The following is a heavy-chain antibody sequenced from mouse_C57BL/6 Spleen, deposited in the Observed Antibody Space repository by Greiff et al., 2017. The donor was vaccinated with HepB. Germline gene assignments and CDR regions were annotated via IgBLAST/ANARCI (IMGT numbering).Heavy chain of an antibody. Sequence: EVKLVESGGDLVKPGGSLKLSCAASGFTFSSYGMSWVRQTPDKRLEWVATISSGGSYTYYPDIVKGRFTISRDNDKNTLYLQMSSLKSEDKAMYYCERQSTMVRGDYGGQGTSVTVSS. CDR3: ERQSTMVRGDY. V-gene: IGHV5-6*01. CDR2: ISSGGSYT. J-gene: IGHJ4*01. D-gene: IGHD2-2*01. CDR1: GFTFSSYG.